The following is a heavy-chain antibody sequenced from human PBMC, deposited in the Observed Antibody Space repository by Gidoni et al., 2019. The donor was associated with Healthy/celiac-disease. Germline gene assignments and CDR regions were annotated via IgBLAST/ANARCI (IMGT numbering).Heavy chain of an antibody. V-gene: IGHV3-23*01. CDR1: GFNCSSYA. CDR2: MSGSGGST. Sequence: EVQLLESGGGLVQPGGSLRLSCAAAGFNCSSYAMSWVRQAPGKGLEWVSAMSGSGGSTYYADSVKGRFTISRDNSKNTLYLQMNSLRAEDTAVYYCAKDGISGYWCQGTLVTVSS. D-gene: IGHD3-3*02. J-gene: IGHJ4*02. CDR3: AKDGISGY.